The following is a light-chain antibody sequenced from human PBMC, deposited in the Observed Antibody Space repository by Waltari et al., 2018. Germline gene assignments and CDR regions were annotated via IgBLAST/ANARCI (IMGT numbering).Light chain of an antibody. V-gene: IGKV4-1*01. Sequence: DIVMTQSPDSLSVSLGERATINCTSSPSVLYDSNNKNHLAWYQQKPGQPPKLLIYWASTRESGVPGRFSGSGSGTDFTLTISSLQAEDVATYYCQQYYSILRTFGQGTKVEIK. J-gene: IGKJ1*01. CDR1: PSVLYDSNNKNH. CDR3: QQYYSILRT. CDR2: WAS.